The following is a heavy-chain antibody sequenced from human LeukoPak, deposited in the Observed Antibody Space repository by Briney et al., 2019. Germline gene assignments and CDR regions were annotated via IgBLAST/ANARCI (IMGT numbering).Heavy chain of an antibody. CDR3: ARRRHANNGVDV. J-gene: IGHJ6*02. CDR1: GDSVSTTTSI. V-gene: IGHV6-1*01. Sequence: SQTLSLTCAISGDSVSTTTSIWNWIRQSPSRGLEWLGRAYYRSKWNYDYADSVKSRITISPDTSENQFSLQLQFVTPEDTAVYYCARRRHANNGVDVWGQGTTVTVSS. CDR2: AYYRSKWNY.